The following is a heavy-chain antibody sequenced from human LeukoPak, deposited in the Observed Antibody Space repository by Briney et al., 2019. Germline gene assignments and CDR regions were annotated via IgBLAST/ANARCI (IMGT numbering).Heavy chain of an antibody. J-gene: IGHJ4*02. V-gene: IGHV3-30*02. D-gene: IGHD4-17*01. Sequence: PGGSLRLSCAASGFTFSSYSMHWVRQAPGKGLEWVAFIRYDGSNKYYADSVKGRFTISRDYSKNTLYLQVNSLRPEDTAVYYCAKLSGAYGDSRDYWGQGTLVTVSS. CDR3: AKLSGAYGDSRDY. CDR1: GFTFSSYS. CDR2: IRYDGSNK.